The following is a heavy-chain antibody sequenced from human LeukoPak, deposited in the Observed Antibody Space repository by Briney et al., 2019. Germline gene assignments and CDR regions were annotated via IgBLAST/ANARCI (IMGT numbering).Heavy chain of an antibody. CDR1: GYTFTGYY. D-gene: IGHD3-3*01. Sequence: GASVKVSCKASGYTFTGYYMHWVRQAPGQGLEWVGWIYPNSGGTNYAQKFQGGVTMTRDTSISTAYMELSGLRSDDTAVYYCARYAFTSFAPWYYYSMDVWGQGTTVTVSS. CDR3: ARYAFTSFAPWYYYSMDV. J-gene: IGHJ6*02. CDR2: IYPNSGGT. V-gene: IGHV1-2*02.